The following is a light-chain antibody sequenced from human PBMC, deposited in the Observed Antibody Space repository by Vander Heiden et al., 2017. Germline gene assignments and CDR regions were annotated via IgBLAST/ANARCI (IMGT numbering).Light chain of an antibody. J-gene: IGKJ4*01. CDR1: QSLLHTDGKTY. CDR2: EVS. CDR3: RQSIQLPIT. V-gene: IGKV2D-29*01. Sequence: DIVMTQTPLSLSVTPGQPASISCKSSQSLLHTDGKTYLYWYLQKPGQPPQLLIYEVSKRFSGVPGRFSGSGSGTDFTLRISRGEAEDVGVYYYCRQSIQLPITFGGGTKVEIK.